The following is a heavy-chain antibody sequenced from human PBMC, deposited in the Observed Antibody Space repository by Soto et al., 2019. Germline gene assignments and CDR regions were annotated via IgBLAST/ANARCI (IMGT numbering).Heavy chain of an antibody. D-gene: IGHD1-1*01. V-gene: IGHV3-33*01. CDR2: IGYDGNNN. CDR1: GFSFTTYG. CDR3: ARGGVTGIVGIFGSPLDI. J-gene: IGHJ3*02. Sequence: QVQLVESGGGWVQPGRSLRLSCEATGFSFTTYGMHWVRQAPGKGLEWVAVIGYDGNNNYYADSVEGRFTISRDNSKNMVYLQMKSLRGDDTAVYYCARGGVTGIVGIFGSPLDIWGQGTVVTVSS.